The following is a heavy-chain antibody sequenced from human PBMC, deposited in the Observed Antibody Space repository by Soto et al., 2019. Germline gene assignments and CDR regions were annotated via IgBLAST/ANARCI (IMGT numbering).Heavy chain of an antibody. V-gene: IGHV3-64*01. CDR3: ARGLRSGYSGYDIGRYFDY. Sequence: GGSLRLSCAASGFTFSSYAMRWVRQAPGKGLDYVSAISSNGGSTYYANSVKGRFTISRDNSKNTLYLQMGSLRAEDMAVYYCARGLRSGYSGYDIGRYFDYWGQGTLVTVSS. CDR1: GFTFSSYA. J-gene: IGHJ4*02. CDR2: ISSNGGST. D-gene: IGHD5-12*01.